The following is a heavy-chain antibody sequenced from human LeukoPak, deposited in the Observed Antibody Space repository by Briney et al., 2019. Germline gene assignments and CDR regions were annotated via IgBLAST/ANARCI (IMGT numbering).Heavy chain of an antibody. CDR3: ARDQGRELPDY. J-gene: IGHJ4*02. CDR1: GFTFSSYG. D-gene: IGHD1-26*01. CDR2: ISYDGSNK. V-gene: IGHV3-30*03. Sequence: GGSLRLSCAASGFTFSSYGMHWVRQAPGKGLEWVAVISYDGSNKYYADSVKGRFTISRDNAKNSLYLQMNSLRAEDTAVYYCARDQGRELPDYWGQGTLVTVSS.